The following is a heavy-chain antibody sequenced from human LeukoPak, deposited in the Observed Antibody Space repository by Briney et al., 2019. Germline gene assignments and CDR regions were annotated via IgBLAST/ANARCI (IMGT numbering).Heavy chain of an antibody. J-gene: IGHJ5*02. CDR2: ISAYNGDT. CDR1: GHTFTTYG. D-gene: IGHD6-13*01. Sequence: ASVKVSCKASGHTFTTYGITWVRQAPGQGLEWMGWISAYNGDTSYAQNLQDRVTMATDTSTSTAYMELRSLISDDTAVYYCARALRIAADWFDPWGQGTLVTVSS. CDR3: ARALRIAADWFDP. V-gene: IGHV1-18*01.